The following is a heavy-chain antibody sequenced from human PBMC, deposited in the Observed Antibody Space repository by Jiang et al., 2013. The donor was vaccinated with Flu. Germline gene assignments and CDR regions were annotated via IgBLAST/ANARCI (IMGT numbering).Heavy chain of an antibody. J-gene: IGHJ3*02. D-gene: IGHD3-22*01. Sequence: QTLSLTCAISGDSVSSNSAAWNWIRQSPSRGLEWLGRTYYRSKWYNDYAVSVKSRITINPDTSKNQFSLQLNSVTPEDTAVYYCARDLPSMIVVPEAFDIWGQGTMVTVSS. CDR2: TYYRSKWYN. CDR3: ARDLPSMIVVPEAFDI. V-gene: IGHV6-1*01. CDR1: GDSVSSNSAA.